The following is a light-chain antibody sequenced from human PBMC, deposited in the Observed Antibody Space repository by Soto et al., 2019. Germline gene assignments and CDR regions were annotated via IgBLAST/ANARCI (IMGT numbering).Light chain of an antibody. CDR3: GTWDSSLSVVV. CDR1: SSNIGNNY. J-gene: IGLJ2*01. Sequence: SVLTQPPSVSAAPGQKVTISCSGGSSNIGNNYVSWYQQLPGTAPKLLIYANDKRPSGIPDRFSGSKSGTSATLGITGLQTGDGADYYCGTWDSSLSVVVFGAGTQLTVL. CDR2: AND. V-gene: IGLV1-51*01.